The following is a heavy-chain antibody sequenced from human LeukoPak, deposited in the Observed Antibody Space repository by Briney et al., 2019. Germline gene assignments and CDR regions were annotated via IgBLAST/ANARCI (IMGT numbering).Heavy chain of an antibody. D-gene: IGHD3-10*01. CDR1: GGSISSYY. J-gene: IGHJ4*02. CDR2: IYYSGST. Sequence: KPSETLSPTCTVSGGSISSYYWSWIRQPPGKGLEWIGYIYYSGSTNYNPSLKSRVTISVDTSKNQFSLKLSSVTAADTAVYYCARVYYGSGSYYGPIDYWGQGTLVTVSS. CDR3: ARVYYGSGSYYGPIDY. V-gene: IGHV4-59*01.